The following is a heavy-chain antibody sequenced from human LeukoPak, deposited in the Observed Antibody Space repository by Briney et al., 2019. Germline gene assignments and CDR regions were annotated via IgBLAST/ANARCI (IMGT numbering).Heavy chain of an antibody. J-gene: IGHJ4*02. CDR3: ARRFNFDSSGFRTPIFDY. Sequence: GESLKISCKGSGYSFSTYWIGWVRPMPAKGLEWIGIIYPKDSETRYSPSVQGQVTISADKSIGAAYLQWSSLKASDTATYYCARRFNFDSSGFRTPIFDYWGQGTPVTVSS. CDR2: IYPKDSET. D-gene: IGHD3-22*01. V-gene: IGHV5-51*01. CDR1: GYSFSTYW.